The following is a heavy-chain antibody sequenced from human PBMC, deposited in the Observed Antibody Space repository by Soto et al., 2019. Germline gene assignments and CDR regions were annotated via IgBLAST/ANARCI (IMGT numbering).Heavy chain of an antibody. J-gene: IGHJ5*02. CDR2: IYSGGST. CDR1: GFTVSSNY. V-gene: IGHV3-66*01. Sequence: EVQLVESGGGLVQPGGSLRLSCAASGFTVSSNYMSWVRQAPGKGLEWVSVIYSGGSTYYADSVKGRFTISRDNSKNKLDLHMNSLRAEDTAVYYCAGRAYYYGSRSAGEFYPWGQGSLVTVSS. CDR3: AGRAYYYGSRSAGEFYP. D-gene: IGHD3-10*01.